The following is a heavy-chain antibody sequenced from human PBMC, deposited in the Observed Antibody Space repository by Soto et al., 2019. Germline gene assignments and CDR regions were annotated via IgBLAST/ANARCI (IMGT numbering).Heavy chain of an antibody. J-gene: IGHJ4*02. CDR1: GFSLTNGVG. CDR3: ATLTADF. Sequence: ITLEESGPTLVKPTETLTLTCTFSGFSLTNGVGVSWVRKPPGKALECLALVYGDDDKHYTPSLLSRLTISKDISKGQVVLTMTNMDPVDTATYYCATLTADFWGPGTLVTVSS. CDR2: VYGDDDK. V-gene: IGHV2-5*02.